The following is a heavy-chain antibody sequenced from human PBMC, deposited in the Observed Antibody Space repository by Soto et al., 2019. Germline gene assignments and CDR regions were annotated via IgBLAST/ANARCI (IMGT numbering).Heavy chain of an antibody. V-gene: IGHV1-3*01. CDR1: GYTFTNYG. J-gene: IGHJ5*02. CDR3: VRRHVSATGIDWFDP. D-gene: IGHD6-13*01. CDR2: INAANGDT. Sequence: ASVKVSCKASGYTFTNYGSHWVRQAPGQRLEWMGWINAANGDTKYSPKFQGRVTITRDTSASTAYMELSSLRSEDTAVYYCVRRHVSATGIDWFDPWGQGTLVTVS.